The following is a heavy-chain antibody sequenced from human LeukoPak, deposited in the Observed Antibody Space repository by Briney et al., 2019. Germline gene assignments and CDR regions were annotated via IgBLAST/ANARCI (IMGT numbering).Heavy chain of an antibody. CDR1: GYTFTGYY. J-gene: IGHJ4*02. D-gene: IGHD3-3*01. CDR2: INPSGGGT. CDR3: ARVRYDFWSGYYY. V-gene: IGHV1-46*03. Sequence: ASVKVSCKASGYTFTGYYMHWVRQAPGQGLEWMGIINPSGGGTSYAQKFQGRVTMTRDTSTSTVYMELSSLRSEDTAVYYCARVRYDFWSGYYYWGQGTLVTVSS.